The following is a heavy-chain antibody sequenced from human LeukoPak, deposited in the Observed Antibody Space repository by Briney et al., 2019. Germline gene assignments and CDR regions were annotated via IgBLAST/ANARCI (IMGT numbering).Heavy chain of an antibody. CDR3: ARDLDWILFDY. CDR2: IRPEGTTT. CDR1: GFTPSTYW. Sequence: GGSLRLSCAAPGFTPSTYWLHWVRQARGKGLVWVSRIRPEGTTTAYAHSLKGRSTTSPDNAKNTLFLQMNSLSAENAAVYYCARDLDWILFDYWGQGTLVTVSS. V-gene: IGHV3-74*03. J-gene: IGHJ4*02. D-gene: IGHD3-9*01.